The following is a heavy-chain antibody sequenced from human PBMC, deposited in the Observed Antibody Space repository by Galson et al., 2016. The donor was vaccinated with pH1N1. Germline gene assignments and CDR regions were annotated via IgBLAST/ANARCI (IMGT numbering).Heavy chain of an antibody. D-gene: IGHD3-9*01. CDR1: GYTFTSYA. Sequence: SVKVSCKASGYTFTSYAMNWVRQAPGQGLEWMGWINTNTGNPTYAQGFTERFVFSLDTSDSTTYLHISSLKAEDTAVYYCASPRPLLRYFDWLLPGGLDYWGQGTLVTVSS. CDR2: INTNTGNP. CDR3: ASPRPLLRYFDWLLPGGLDY. V-gene: IGHV7-4-1*02. J-gene: IGHJ4*02.